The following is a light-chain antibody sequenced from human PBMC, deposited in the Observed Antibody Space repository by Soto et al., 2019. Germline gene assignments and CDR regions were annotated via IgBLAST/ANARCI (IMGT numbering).Light chain of an antibody. CDR1: QSISNS. CDR3: QQTFSPPYT. Sequence: DIQMTQSLSSLSASVGDRVTITCRASQSISNSLSWYQQKPGKAPNFLIYVASTLQSGVPSRFSGSGSGTHFTLTLSSLQPEDVATYYCQQTFSPPYTFGQGTKLEIK. CDR2: VAS. J-gene: IGKJ2*01. V-gene: IGKV1-39*01.